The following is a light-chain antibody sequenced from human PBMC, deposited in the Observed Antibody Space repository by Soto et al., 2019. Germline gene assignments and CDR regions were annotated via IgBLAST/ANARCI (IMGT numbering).Light chain of an antibody. Sequence: AIQLTQSPSSLSASVGDRVTITCRASQDVRGALAWYQQKPGKAPKILIYDVSVLESGVPTRFSGSGSGTDFTLTITRLQPVDFATYYCQQFNSYPITFGQGTRLEIK. CDR3: QQFNSYPIT. CDR2: DVS. J-gene: IGKJ5*01. V-gene: IGKV1-13*02. CDR1: QDVRGA.